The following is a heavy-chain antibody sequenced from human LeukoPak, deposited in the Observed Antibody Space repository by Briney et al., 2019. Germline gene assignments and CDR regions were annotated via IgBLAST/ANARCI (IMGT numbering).Heavy chain of an antibody. J-gene: IGHJ4*02. V-gene: IGHV4-39*01. CDR2: VYYSGST. D-gene: IGHD5-18*01. Sequence: PSETLSLTCSVSGGSISSSSYYWGWIRQPPGKGLEWIGSVYYSGSTYYNPSLKSRVTISVDTSKNQFSLKLSSVTAADTAVYYCARPHSGYSYGYAPDYWGQGTLVTVSS. CDR1: GGSISSSSYY. CDR3: ARPHSGYSYGYAPDY.